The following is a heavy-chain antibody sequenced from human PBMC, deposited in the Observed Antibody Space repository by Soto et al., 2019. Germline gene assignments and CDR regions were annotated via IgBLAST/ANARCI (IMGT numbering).Heavy chain of an antibody. CDR1: GFTFGDYA. V-gene: IGHV3-49*03. J-gene: IGHJ5*02. CDR2: IRSNAYGGTT. Sequence: GGSLRLSCTASGFTFGDYAMGWFRQAPGKGLEWVGFIRSNAYGGTTEYAASVKGRFTISRDDSKSIAYLHMNSLKTEDTAVYYCTSEWEYNWNTNWFGPWGQGTLVTVSA. CDR3: TSEWEYNWNTNWFGP. D-gene: IGHD1-20*01.